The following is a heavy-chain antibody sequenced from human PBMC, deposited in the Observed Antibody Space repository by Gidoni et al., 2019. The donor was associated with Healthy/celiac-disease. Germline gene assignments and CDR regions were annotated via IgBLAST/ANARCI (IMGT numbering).Heavy chain of an antibody. D-gene: IGHD6-19*01. V-gene: IGHV5-10-1*01. J-gene: IGHJ4*02. CDR2: MDPRDSYP. Sequence: EVQLVKSGAEVKQPGESLRFSCKGSGYSFTSYWISWVRQMPGKGLEGMGSMDPRDSYPNYSPAFEGHVTISADKSISTAYLQWSSLKASDTAMYYCARHDSSGWYDYWGQGTLVTVSS. CDR1: GYSFTSYW. CDR3: ARHDSSGWYDY.